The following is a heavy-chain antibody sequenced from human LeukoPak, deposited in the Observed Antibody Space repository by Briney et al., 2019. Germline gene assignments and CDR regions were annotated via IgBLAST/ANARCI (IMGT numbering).Heavy chain of an antibody. CDR3: VRGFGKRSRYSEGFDY. CDR1: GGSINSYY. CDR2: ILSSGST. D-gene: IGHD3-9*01. Sequence: SETLSLTCIVSGGSINSYYWSWIRRPAGKGLEWIGRILSSGSTNYNPSLKSRVTMSVDTSKNQFSLNLSSVTAADTAVYYCVRGFGKRSRYSEGFDYWGQGILVSVSS. V-gene: IGHV4-4*07. J-gene: IGHJ4*02.